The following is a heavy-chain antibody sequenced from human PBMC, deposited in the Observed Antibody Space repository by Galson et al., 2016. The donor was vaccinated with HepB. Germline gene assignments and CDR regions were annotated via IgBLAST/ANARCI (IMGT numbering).Heavy chain of an antibody. Sequence: SLRLSCAASGFTFSAYGMHWVRQVPGKGLEWVAIIWNDGSYKYYADSVKGRFTVSRDNSKNTLYLEMNSLRAEDTAVYYCARDFSTIRLRWFFDLWGRGTLVTVSS. D-gene: IGHD3-9*01. CDR1: GFTFSAYG. V-gene: IGHV3-33*01. J-gene: IGHJ2*01. CDR3: ARDFSTIRLRWFFDL. CDR2: IWNDGSYK.